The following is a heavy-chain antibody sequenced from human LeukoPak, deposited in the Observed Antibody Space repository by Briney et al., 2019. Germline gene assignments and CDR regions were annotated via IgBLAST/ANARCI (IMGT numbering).Heavy chain of an antibody. D-gene: IGHD3-22*01. CDR1: GYTFTGYY. V-gene: IGHV1-2*02. CDR3: ARDRYYDSSGYYLFDY. J-gene: IGHJ4*02. Sequence: ASVKVSCMASGYTFTGYYMHWVRQAPGQGLEWMGWINPNSGGTNYAQKFQGRVTMTRDTSISTAYMELSRLRSDDTAVYYCARDRYYDSSGYYLFDYWGQGTLVTVSS. CDR2: INPNSGGT.